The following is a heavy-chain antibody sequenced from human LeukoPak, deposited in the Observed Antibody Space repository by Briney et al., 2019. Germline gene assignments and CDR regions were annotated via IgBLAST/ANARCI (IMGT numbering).Heavy chain of an antibody. D-gene: IGHD4-23*01. CDR1: GGTFSSYT. CDR3: ARDTHDYGGVDY. J-gene: IGHJ4*02. CDR2: IIPILGIA. V-gene: IGHV1-69*04. Sequence: GASVKVSCKASGGTFSSYTISWVRQAPGQGLEWMGRIIPILGIANYAQKFQGRATITADKSTSTAYMELSSLRSEDTAVYYCARDTHDYGGVDYWGQGTLVTVSS.